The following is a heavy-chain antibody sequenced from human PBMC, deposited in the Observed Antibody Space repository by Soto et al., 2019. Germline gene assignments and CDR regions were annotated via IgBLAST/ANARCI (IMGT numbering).Heavy chain of an antibody. CDR2: IDPSDSYT. CDR1: GYSFTSYW. CDR3: ARQAWRAGDYDILTGSFYYYGMDV. Sequence: PGESLKISCKGSGYSFTSYWISWVRQMPGKGLGWMGRIDPSDSYTNYSPSFQGHVTISADKSISTAYLQWSSLKASDTAMYYCARQAWRAGDYDILTGSFYYYGMDVWGQGTTVTVSS. J-gene: IGHJ6*02. V-gene: IGHV5-10-1*01. D-gene: IGHD3-9*01.